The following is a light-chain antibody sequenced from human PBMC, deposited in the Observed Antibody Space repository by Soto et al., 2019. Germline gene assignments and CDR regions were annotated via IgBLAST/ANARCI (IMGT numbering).Light chain of an antibody. CDR1: QSVSSSY. V-gene: IGKV3-20*01. J-gene: IGKJ2*01. CDR3: QQYGSSPYT. Sequence: EIVLTQSPGTLSLSPGEIATLSCVASQSVSSSYLAWYQQKPGQAPRLLIYGASSRATGIPDRFSGSGSGTDFTLTISRLEPEDFAVYYCQQYGSSPYTLGQGTKVDIK. CDR2: GAS.